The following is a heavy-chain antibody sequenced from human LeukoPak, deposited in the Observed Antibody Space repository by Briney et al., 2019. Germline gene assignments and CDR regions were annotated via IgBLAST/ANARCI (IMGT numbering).Heavy chain of an antibody. CDR3: ARGSSWYPFYYYYYMDV. CDR1: GGSISSYY. D-gene: IGHD6-13*01. V-gene: IGHV4-4*07. J-gene: IGHJ6*03. CDR2: IYTSGST. Sequence: SETLSLTCTVSGGSISSYYWSWIRQPAGKGLEWIGRIYTSGSTNYNPSLKSRVTISVDTSKNQFSLKLSSVTAADTAVYYCARGSSWYPFYYYYYMDVWGKGTTVTISS.